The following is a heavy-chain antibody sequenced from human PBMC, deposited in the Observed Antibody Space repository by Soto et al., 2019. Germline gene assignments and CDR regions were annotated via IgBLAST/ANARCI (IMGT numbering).Heavy chain of an antibody. Sequence: ASVKVSCKASGGTFSSYTISWVRQAPGQGLEWMGRIIPILGIANYAQKFQGRVTITADKSTSTAYMELSSLRSEDTAVYYCARDQEWLRSGPAYYYMDVWGKGTTVTVSS. CDR2: IIPILGIA. CDR1: GGTFSSYT. J-gene: IGHJ6*03. V-gene: IGHV1-69*04. D-gene: IGHD5-12*01. CDR3: ARDQEWLRSGPAYYYMDV.